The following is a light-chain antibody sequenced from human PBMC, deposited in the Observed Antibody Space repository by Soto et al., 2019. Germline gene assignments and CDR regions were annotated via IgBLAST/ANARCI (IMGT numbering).Light chain of an antibody. CDR2: SSS. CDR1: QGISNY. J-gene: IGKJ3*01. V-gene: IGKV1-27*01. CDR3: QKYDSAPFS. Sequence: DIQMTQSPSSLSASVGDRVTITCRASQGISNYLAWYQQKPGKVPKVLIYSSSTLQSEVPSRFSGSGSGTDSTLTISSLQPEDVASYYCQKYDSAPFSFGPGTKVDIK.